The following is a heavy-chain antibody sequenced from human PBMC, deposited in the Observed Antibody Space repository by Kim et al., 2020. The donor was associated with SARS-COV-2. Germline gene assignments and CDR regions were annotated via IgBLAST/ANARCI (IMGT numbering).Heavy chain of an antibody. Sequence: GGSLRLSCAASGFTFDDYAMHWVRHAPGKGLEWFSGISWNSGSIGYANSVKGRFTISRDNAKNSLYLQMNSLRAEDTALYYCAKEQTEAGTFSYWGQGTLVTISS. D-gene: IGHD6-13*01. CDR3: AKEQTEAGTFSY. CDR2: ISWNSGSI. CDR1: GFTFDDYA. J-gene: IGHJ4*02. V-gene: IGHV3-9*01.